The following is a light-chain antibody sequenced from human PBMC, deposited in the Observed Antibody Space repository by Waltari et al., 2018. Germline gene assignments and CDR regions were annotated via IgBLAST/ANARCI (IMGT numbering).Light chain of an antibody. Sequence: EIVLTQSPVTLSLSPGQRATLSCRASQSVDNLLGWYHQKPGQAPRLLIYDATKRAPGIPARFSGGGSATDFTLTISSLEPEDVGLYYCHQGSTWPRTFGQGTKLEI. V-gene: IGKV3-11*01. J-gene: IGKJ2*01. CDR3: HQGSTWPRT. CDR2: DAT. CDR1: QSVDNL.